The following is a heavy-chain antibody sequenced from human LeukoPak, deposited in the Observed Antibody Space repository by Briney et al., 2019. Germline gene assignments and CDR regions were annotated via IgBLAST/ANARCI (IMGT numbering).Heavy chain of an antibody. CDR3: ARDQGNWNYEYYYYYMDV. CDR2: ISSSGSTI. D-gene: IGHD1-7*01. Sequence: GGSLRLSCAASGFTFSSYWMSWVRQAPGKGLEWVSYISSSGSTIYYADSVKGRFTISRDNAKNSLYLQMNSLRAEDTAVYYCARDQGNWNYEYYYYYMDVWGKGTTVTVSS. J-gene: IGHJ6*03. CDR1: GFTFSSYW. V-gene: IGHV3-48*04.